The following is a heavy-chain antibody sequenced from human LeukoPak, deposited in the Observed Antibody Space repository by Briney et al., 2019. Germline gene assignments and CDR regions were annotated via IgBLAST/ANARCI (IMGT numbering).Heavy chain of an antibody. V-gene: IGHV1-18*01. CDR3: AREAVSDSSGWALFDY. Sequence: ASVKVSCKASGYTFTSYDINWVRQAPGQGLEWMGWISAYNGNTNYAQKLQGRVTMTTDTSTSTAYMELRSLRPDDTAVYYCAREAVSDSSGWALFDYWGQGTLVTVSS. CDR1: GYTFTSYD. J-gene: IGHJ4*02. D-gene: IGHD6-19*01. CDR2: ISAYNGNT.